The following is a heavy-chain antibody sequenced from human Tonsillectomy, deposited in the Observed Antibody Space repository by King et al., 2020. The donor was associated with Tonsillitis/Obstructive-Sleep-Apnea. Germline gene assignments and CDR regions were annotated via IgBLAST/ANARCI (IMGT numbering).Heavy chain of an antibody. Sequence: VQLVESGGGLVQPGESLRVSCAASGFTFTSYAMSWVRQAPGKGLEWVSTISGSGGSTFYADSVKGRFTISRDNSKNTLYLQMNSLRADDTAVYYFAKGQGEGYYDTSGHSLDYWGQGTLVTVSS. CDR3: AKGQGEGYYDTSGHSLDY. D-gene: IGHD3-22*01. J-gene: IGHJ4*02. CDR1: GFTFTSYA. V-gene: IGHV3-23*04. CDR2: ISGSGGST.